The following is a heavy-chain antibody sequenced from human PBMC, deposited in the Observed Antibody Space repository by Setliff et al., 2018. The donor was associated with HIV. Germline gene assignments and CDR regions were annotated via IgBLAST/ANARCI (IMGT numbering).Heavy chain of an antibody. Sequence: ASVKVSCKASGYTFTGYSMHWVRQAPGQGLEWMGWINHDSGGINFAQKFQGRVTLTRVTSISTAYMELSGLRSDDTAVYYCARGGPLRFLEWLLSFFDYWGQGTLVTVSS. J-gene: IGHJ4*02. CDR3: ARGGPLRFLEWLLSFFDY. CDR2: INHDSGGI. V-gene: IGHV1-2*02. CDR1: GYTFTGYS. D-gene: IGHD3-3*01.